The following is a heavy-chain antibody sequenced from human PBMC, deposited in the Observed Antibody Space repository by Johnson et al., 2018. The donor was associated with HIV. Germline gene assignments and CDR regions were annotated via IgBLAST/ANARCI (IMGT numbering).Heavy chain of an antibody. J-gene: IGHJ3*02. CDR1: GFTFSSYW. CDR2: IYSGGST. CDR3: ARDQSNGWNRGAFDI. V-gene: IGHV3-66*01. Sequence: VQLVESGGGLVQPGGSLRLSCAASGFTFSSYWMHWVRQAPGKGLVWVSVIYSGGSTYYADSVKGRFTISRDNSKNTRYLQMNSLRAEDTAVYYCARDQSNGWNRGAFDIWGQGTVVTVSS. D-gene: IGHD6-19*01.